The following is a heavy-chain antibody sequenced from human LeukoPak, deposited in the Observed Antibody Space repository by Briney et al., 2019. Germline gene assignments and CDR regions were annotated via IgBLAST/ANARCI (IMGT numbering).Heavy chain of an antibody. CDR1: GYTFTGYY. CDR3: AVLSIVVVPAAVDY. V-gene: IGHV1-2*06. CDR2: INPNSGGT. D-gene: IGHD2-2*01. Sequence: ASVKVSCKASGYTFTGYYMHWVRQAPGQGLEWMGRINPNSGGTIYAQKFQGRVTMTRDTSISTAYMELSRLRSDDTAVYYCAVLSIVVVPAAVDYWGQGTLVTVSS. J-gene: IGHJ4*02.